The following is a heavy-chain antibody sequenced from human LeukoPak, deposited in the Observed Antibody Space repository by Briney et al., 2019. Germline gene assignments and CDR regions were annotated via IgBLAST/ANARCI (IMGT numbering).Heavy chain of an antibody. CDR3: ARPDPNWNSGGYFDL. CDR1: GGSISSYY. CDR2: IYHSGST. D-gene: IGHD1-7*01. V-gene: IGHV4-59*04. J-gene: IGHJ2*01. Sequence: SETLSLTCTVSGGSISSYYWSWIRQPPGKGLEWIGYIYHSGSTYYNPSLKSRVTISVDRSKNQFSLKLSSVTAADTAVYYCARPDPNWNSGGYFDLWGRGTLVTVSS.